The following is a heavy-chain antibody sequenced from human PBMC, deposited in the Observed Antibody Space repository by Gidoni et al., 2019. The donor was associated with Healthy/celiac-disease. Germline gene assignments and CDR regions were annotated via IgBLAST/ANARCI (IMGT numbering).Heavy chain of an antibody. D-gene: IGHD3-22*01. J-gene: IGHJ4*02. CDR2: ISSSSSYI. CDR1: GFTFRTYS. CDR3: ARSQYPSYYYDSSGYYYFDY. Sequence: EVQLVESGGGLVKPGGSLRLSCAASGFTFRTYSMNWVRQAPGKGLEWVSSISSSSSYIYYADSVKGRFTISRDNAKNSLYLQMNSLRAEDTAVYYCARSQYPSYYYDSSGYYYFDYWGQGTLVTVSS. V-gene: IGHV3-21*01.